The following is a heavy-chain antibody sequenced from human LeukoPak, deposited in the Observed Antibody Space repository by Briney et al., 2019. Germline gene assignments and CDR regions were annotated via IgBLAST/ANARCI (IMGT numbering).Heavy chain of an antibody. D-gene: IGHD5-12*01. J-gene: IGHJ5*02. CDR2: INASGST. Sequence: SETLSLTCSVSGGSISSYYWSWIRQTAGKGLEWIGRINASGSTRFNPSLKSRVTMSVDTSKNQFSLKLSTVTAADTAVYFCARGMAVAYDYNWFDPWGQGTLVTVSS. V-gene: IGHV4-4*07. CDR1: GGSISSYY. CDR3: ARGMAVAYDYNWFDP.